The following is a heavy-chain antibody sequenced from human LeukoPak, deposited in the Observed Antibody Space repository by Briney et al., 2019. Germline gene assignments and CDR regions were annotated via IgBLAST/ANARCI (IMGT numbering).Heavy chain of an antibody. CDR3: ARHVVGATFYYFDN. D-gene: IGHD1-26*01. V-gene: IGHV4-59*08. CDR1: GGSISSYY. Sequence: PSETLSLTCTVSGGSISSYYWSWIRQSPGKGLEWIGYIYYSGSTYYKTSLKSRVTISVDTSKNQFSLKLSSVTAADTAVYYCARHVVGATFYYFDNWGQGTLVTVSS. CDR2: IYYSGST. J-gene: IGHJ4*02.